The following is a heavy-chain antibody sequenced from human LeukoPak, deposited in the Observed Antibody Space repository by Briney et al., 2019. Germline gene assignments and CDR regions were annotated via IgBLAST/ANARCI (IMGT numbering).Heavy chain of an antibody. D-gene: IGHD3-3*01. CDR3: ARARGYDFWSGYLEDY. J-gene: IGHJ4*02. V-gene: IGHV1-69*04. CDR2: IIPILGIA. Sequence: SVKVSCKASGYTFTSYGISWVRQAPGQGLEWMGRIIPILGIANYAQKFQGRVTITADKSTSTAYMELSSLRSEDTAVYYCARARGYDFWSGYLEDYWGQGTLVTVSS. CDR1: GYTFTSYG.